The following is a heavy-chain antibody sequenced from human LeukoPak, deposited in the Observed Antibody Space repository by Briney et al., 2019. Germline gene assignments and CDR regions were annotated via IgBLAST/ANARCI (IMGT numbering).Heavy chain of an antibody. Sequence: PGGSLRLSCAASGFTFSNAWMNWVGWVRRAPGKGLEWGGLTKIKTDDGTPDYAALVKGRFTNSRDDSKNTVYLEMNSLETEDTAVYYCISGGGTVDYWGQGTLVSVSS. CDR2: TKIKTDDGTP. J-gene: IGHJ4*02. CDR1: GFTFSNAW. V-gene: IGHV3-15*01. D-gene: IGHD1-1*01. CDR3: ISGGGTVDY.